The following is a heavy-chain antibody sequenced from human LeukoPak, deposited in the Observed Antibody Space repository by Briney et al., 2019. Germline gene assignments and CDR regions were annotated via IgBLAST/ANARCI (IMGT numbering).Heavy chain of an antibody. Sequence: GGSLRLSCAASGFPFSSHGMNWVRQAPGKGLEWVSGISPGGGPTYYADSVKGRFTVSRDNSKDTLYLQMNDLRPDDTAIYYCAKRNTMVRGGPCFDYWGQGLLVTVSS. CDR1: GFPFSSHG. V-gene: IGHV3-23*01. CDR3: AKRNTMVRGGPCFDY. CDR2: ISPGGGPT. J-gene: IGHJ4*02. D-gene: IGHD3-10*01.